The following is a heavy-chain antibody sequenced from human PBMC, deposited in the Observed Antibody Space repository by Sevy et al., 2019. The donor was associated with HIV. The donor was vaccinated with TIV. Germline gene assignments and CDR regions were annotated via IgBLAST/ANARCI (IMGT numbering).Heavy chain of an antibody. D-gene: IGHD5-12*01. J-gene: IGHJ6*02. CDR1: GFTFSSYA. V-gene: IGHV3-23*01. CDR3: AKPPRGPYYYYGMDV. CDR2: ISGSGGST. Sequence: GGSLRLSCAASGFTFSSYAMSWVRQAPGKGLEWVSVISGSGGSTYYADSVKGRFTFSRDNSKNTLYLQMNSLRAEDTAVYYCAKPPRGPYYYYGMDVWGQGTTVNVSS.